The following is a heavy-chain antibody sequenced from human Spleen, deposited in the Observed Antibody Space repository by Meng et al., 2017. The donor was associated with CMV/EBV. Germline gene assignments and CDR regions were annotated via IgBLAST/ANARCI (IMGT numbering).Heavy chain of an antibody. J-gene: IGHJ6*02. D-gene: IGHD2-2*01. CDR3: ARDLHIVIVPSADYYYYYYAMDV. Sequence: ASVKVSCKASGYTFIGYYMHWVRQAPGQGLEWMGWISTYNGNTNYAQKFQDRVTMTTDTSTSTAYMELRSLRSDDTAVYYCARDLHIVIVPSADYYYYYYAMDVWGQGTTVTVSS. V-gene: IGHV1-18*04. CDR2: ISTYNGNT. CDR1: GYTFIGYY.